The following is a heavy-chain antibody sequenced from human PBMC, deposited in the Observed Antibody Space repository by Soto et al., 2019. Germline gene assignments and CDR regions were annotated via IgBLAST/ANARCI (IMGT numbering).Heavy chain of an antibody. V-gene: IGHV3-30-3*01. CDR2: ISYDGSNK. D-gene: IGHD6-13*01. J-gene: IGHJ6*02. CDR3: ASGIAAAGNEPDYYYYGMDV. CDR1: GFTFSSYA. Sequence: GGSLRLSCAASGFTFSSYAMHWVRQAPGKGLEWVAVISYDGSNKYYADSVKGRFTISRDNSKNTLYLQMNSLRAEDTAVYYCASGIAAAGNEPDYYYYGMDVWGQGTTVTVSS.